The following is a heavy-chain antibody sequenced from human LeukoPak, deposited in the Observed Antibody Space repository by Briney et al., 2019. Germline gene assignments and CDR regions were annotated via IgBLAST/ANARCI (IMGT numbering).Heavy chain of an antibody. D-gene: IGHD1-26*01. V-gene: IGHV4-34*01. CDR2: INQSGST. CDR1: GVSLSGYF. CDR3: ASVFWSKKVGATNADY. Sequence: SETLSHTCAVYGVSLSGYFWCRRRQPPGKGLEWIGEINQSGSTNYNPSLKSRVTISVDTSKNQFSLKLSSVAAANTAVYYCASVFWSKKVGATNADYWGQGTLVTVSS. J-gene: IGHJ4*02.